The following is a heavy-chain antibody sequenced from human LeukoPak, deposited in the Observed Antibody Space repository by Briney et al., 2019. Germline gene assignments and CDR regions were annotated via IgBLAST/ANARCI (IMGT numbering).Heavy chain of an antibody. V-gene: IGHV1-18*01. Sequence: ASVKVSCKASGYTFTSYGISWVRQAPGQGLEWMGWISTYNAKTKYAQKLQGRVTMTTDTSTSTAYMELRSLRSDDTAVYYCARDGTKLPWFGEVRITRYYYYYMDVWGKGTTVTISS. CDR1: GYTFTSYG. D-gene: IGHD3-10*01. CDR2: ISTYNAKT. CDR3: ARDGTKLPWFGEVRITRYYYYYMDV. J-gene: IGHJ6*03.